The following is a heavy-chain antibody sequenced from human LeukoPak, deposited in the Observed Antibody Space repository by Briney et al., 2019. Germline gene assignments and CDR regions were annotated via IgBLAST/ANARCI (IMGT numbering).Heavy chain of an antibody. J-gene: IGHJ4*01. CDR2: ISANGDST. D-gene: IGHD2-15*01. CDR1: GFTFDDYA. V-gene: IGHV3-43*02. Sequence: GGSLRLSCAASGFTFDDYAMHWVRQAPGKGLEWFSLISANGDSTYYADSLKGRFTISRDNSKNSLYLQMNSLRTEDTAFYYCAKAKGYCSGGSCYSGSIFDYWGHGTLVTVSS. CDR3: AKAKGYCSGGSCYSGSIFDY.